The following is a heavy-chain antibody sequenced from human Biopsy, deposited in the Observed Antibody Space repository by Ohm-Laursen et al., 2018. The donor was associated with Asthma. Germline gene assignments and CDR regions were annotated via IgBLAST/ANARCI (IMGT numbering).Heavy chain of an antibody. CDR2: IYYTGTT. V-gene: IGHV4-59*13. Sequence: TLSLTCTVSGGSISGFYWSWIRQPPGKGLEWIGYIYYTGTTNYNPSPKSRVSISVDTSKNQFSLKLTSVTAADTAVYYCARDFGGWYYFDNWGQGSLVTVSS. CDR1: GGSISGFY. J-gene: IGHJ4*02. D-gene: IGHD3-3*01. CDR3: ARDFGGWYYFDN.